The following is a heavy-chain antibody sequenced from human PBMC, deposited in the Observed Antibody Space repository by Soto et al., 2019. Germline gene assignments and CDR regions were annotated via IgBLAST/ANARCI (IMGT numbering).Heavy chain of an antibody. CDR1: GFTFSSYA. V-gene: IGHV3-30-3*01. J-gene: IGHJ5*02. CDR3: ARSYYDSSGPNWFDP. D-gene: IGHD3-22*01. Sequence: GGSLRLSCAASGFTFSSYAMHWVRQAPGKGLEWVAVISYDGSNKYYADSVKGRFTISRDNSKNTLYLQMNSLRAEDTAVYYCARSYYDSSGPNWFDPWGQGTLVTVSS. CDR2: ISYDGSNK.